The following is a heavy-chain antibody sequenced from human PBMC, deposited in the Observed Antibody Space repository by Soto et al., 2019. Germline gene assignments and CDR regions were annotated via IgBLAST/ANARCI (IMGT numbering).Heavy chain of an antibody. CDR1: GGTFSSYA. Sequence: GASVKVSCKASGGTFSSYAISWVRQAPGQGLEWMGGIIPIFGTANYAQKFQGRVTITADKSTSTAYMELSSLRSEDTAVYYCAKARWDSYDFWSGYYPNYDYYYYGMDVWGQGTTVTVSS. D-gene: IGHD3-3*01. CDR3: AKARWDSYDFWSGYYPNYDYYYYGMDV. J-gene: IGHJ6*02. V-gene: IGHV1-69*06. CDR2: IIPIFGTA.